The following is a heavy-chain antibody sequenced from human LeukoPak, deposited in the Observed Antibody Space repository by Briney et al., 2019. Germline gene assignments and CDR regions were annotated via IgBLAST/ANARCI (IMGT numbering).Heavy chain of an antibody. CDR2: MSPSGGIT. CDR1: ELTVSGDY. CDR3: ARVMRTYDWGVDD. Sequence: GGSLTLSCAASELTVSGDYMSWLRHAPGEGVEWVLGMSPSGGITYYTESVKSRFTISRDNSKNTVSLQMSSLRAEDTAVYYCARVMRTYDWGVDDWGQGTLVTVSS. D-gene: IGHD3-10*02. V-gene: IGHV3-66*01. J-gene: IGHJ4*02.